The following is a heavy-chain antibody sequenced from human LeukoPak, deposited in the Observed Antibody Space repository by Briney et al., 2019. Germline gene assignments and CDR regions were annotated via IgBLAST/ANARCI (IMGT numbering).Heavy chain of an antibody. CDR2: IYYSGST. J-gene: IGHJ4*02. CDR1: GNSISSYY. CDR3: ARVQGPDY. V-gene: IGHV4-59*12. Sequence: SETLSLTCTVSGNSISSYYWSWIRQPPGQVLEWIGYIYYSGSTNYNPSLKSRVTISVDTSKNQFSLKLSSVTAADTAVYYCARVQGPDYWGQGTLVTVSS.